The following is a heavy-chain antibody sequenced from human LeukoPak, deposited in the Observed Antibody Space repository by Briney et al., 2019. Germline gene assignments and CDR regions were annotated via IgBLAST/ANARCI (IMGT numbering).Heavy chain of an antibody. V-gene: IGHV1-69*04. CDR2: IIPILGIA. J-gene: IGHJ6*02. CDR3: ASGGRGYYYGMDV. CDR1: GGTFSSYA. D-gene: IGHD4-23*01. Sequence: ASVKVSCKASGGTFSSYAISWVRQAPGQGLEWMGRIIPILGIANYAQKFQGRVTITADKSTSTAYMELSSLRSEDTAVYYCASGGRGYYYGMDVWGQGTTVTVSS.